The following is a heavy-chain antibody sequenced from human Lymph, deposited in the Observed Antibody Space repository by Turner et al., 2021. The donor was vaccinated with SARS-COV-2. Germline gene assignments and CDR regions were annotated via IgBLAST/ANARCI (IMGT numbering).Heavy chain of an antibody. CDR1: GYTFTGSY. V-gene: IGHV1-2*02. Sequence: QVQLVQSGAEVKKPGASVKVSCKASGYTFTGSYMHWVRQAPGQGLEWMGWINPNSRGTNYAQKFQGRVTMTRDTSISAAYMELSRLRSDDTAVYYCARDVERYNDFWSGYSGGYGMDVWGQGTTVTVSS. CDR2: INPNSRGT. J-gene: IGHJ6*02. CDR3: ARDVERYNDFWSGYSGGYGMDV. D-gene: IGHD3-3*01.